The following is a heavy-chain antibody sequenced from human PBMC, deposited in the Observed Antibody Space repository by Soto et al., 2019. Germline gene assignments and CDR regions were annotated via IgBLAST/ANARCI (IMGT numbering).Heavy chain of an antibody. V-gene: IGHV4-30-4*01. D-gene: IGHD3-3*01. J-gene: IGHJ5*02. CDR1: GGSISSGDYY. CDR3: ARDKGGRYYDFWGGYYSSWFDP. CDR2: IYYSGST. Sequence: SETLSLTCTVSGGSISSGDYYWSWIRQPPGKGLEWIGYIYYSGSTYYNPSLKSRVTISVDTSKNQFSLKLSSVTAADTAVYYCARDKGGRYYDFWGGYYSSWFDPWGQGTLVTVSS.